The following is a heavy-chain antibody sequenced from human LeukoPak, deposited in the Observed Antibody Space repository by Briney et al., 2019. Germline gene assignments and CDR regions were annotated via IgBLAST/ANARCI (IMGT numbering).Heavy chain of an antibody. CDR3: ARGSGVWGSYRYTVDY. CDR1: GFTFSSYA. D-gene: IGHD3-16*02. V-gene: IGHV3-30-3*01. CDR2: ISYDGSNK. J-gene: IGHJ4*02. Sequence: GRSLRLSCAASGFTFSSYAMHWVRQAPGKGLEWVAVISYDGSNKYYTDSVKGRFTISRDKSKKKLYLQMYSLRAEDAAVYYCARGSGVWGSYRYTVDYWGQGTLVTVSS.